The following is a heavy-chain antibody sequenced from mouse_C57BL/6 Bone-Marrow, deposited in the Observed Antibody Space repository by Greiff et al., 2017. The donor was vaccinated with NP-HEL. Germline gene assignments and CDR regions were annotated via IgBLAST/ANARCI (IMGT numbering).Heavy chain of an antibody. CDR1: GFTFSDYY. CDR2: ISNGGGST. D-gene: IGHD1-1*01. CDR3: ARHYYGSSWYFDV. Sequence: EVKVVESGGGLVQPGGSLKLSCAASGFTFSDYYMYWVRQTPEKRLEWVAYISNGGGSTYYPDTVKGRFTISRDNAKNTLYLQMSRLKSEDTAMYYWARHYYGSSWYFDVWGTGTTVTVSS. V-gene: IGHV5-12*01. J-gene: IGHJ1*03.